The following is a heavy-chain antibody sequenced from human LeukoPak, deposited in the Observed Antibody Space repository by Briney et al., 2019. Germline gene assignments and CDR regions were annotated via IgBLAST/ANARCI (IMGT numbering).Heavy chain of an antibody. V-gene: IGHV4-59*01. CDR2: IYYSGST. CDR1: GGSISSYY. D-gene: IGHD3-22*01. J-gene: IGHJ4*02. CDR3: ARVRGIVVVITAYFDY. Sequence: PSETLSLTCTVSGGSISSYYWSWIRQPPGKGLEWIWYIYYSGSTNYNPSLKSRVTISVDTSKNQFSLKLSSVTAADTAVYYCARVRGIVVVITAYFDYWGQGTLVTVSS.